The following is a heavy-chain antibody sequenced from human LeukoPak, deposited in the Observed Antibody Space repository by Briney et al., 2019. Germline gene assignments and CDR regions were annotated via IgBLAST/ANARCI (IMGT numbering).Heavy chain of an antibody. D-gene: IGHD6-25*01. J-gene: IGHJ5*02. CDR2: IYYSGST. CDR3: ARAKLYSSGGFDP. Sequence: GSLRLSCAASGFTFSRYSMNLVRQAPGKGLEWIGYIYYSGSTNYNPSLKSRVTISVDTSKNQFSLKLSSVTAADTAVYYCARAKLYSSGGFDPWGQGTLVTVSS. V-gene: IGHV4-59*01. CDR1: GFTFSRYS.